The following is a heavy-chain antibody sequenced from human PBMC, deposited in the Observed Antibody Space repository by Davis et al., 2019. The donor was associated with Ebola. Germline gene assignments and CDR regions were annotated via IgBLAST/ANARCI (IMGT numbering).Heavy chain of an antibody. J-gene: IGHJ6*02. CDR2: IRSKANSCAT. CDR1: GFTFSGSA. V-gene: IGHV3-73*01. Sequence: GESLKISCAASGFTFSGSAMHWVRQASGKGLEWVGRIRSKANSCATAYAASVKGRFTISRDDSKNTAYLQMNSLKTEDTAVYYCTSPIAVAGANYYYYGMDVWGQGTTVTVSS. D-gene: IGHD6-19*01. CDR3: TSPIAVAGANYYYYGMDV.